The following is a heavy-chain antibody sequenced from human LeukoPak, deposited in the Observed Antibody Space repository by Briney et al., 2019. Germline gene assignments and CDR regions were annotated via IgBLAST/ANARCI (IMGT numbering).Heavy chain of an antibody. J-gene: IGHJ4*02. CDR3: ARENVRVDTAMVAYFDY. Sequence: GASVKVSCKASGGTFSSYAISWVRQAPGQGLEWMGGIIPIFGTANYAQKFQGRVTITADESTSTAYMELSSLRSEDTAVYYCARENVRVDTAMVAYFDYWGQGTLVTVSS. V-gene: IGHV1-69*13. D-gene: IGHD5-18*01. CDR2: IIPIFGTA. CDR1: GGTFSSYA.